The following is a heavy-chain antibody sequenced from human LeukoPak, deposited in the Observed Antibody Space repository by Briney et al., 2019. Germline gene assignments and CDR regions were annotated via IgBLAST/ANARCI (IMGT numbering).Heavy chain of an antibody. J-gene: IGHJ2*01. CDR2: MYISGST. V-gene: IGHV4-4*07. CDR3: ARSIRNWYFDL. D-gene: IGHD5-12*01. Sequence: SETLSLTYTVSGGSISSYYWSWLRQPAGKGLEWIGHMYISGSTNYNPTLKSRVTMSVDTSKNQFSLKLSSVTAADTAVYFCARSIRNWYFDLWGRGTLVTVSS. CDR1: GGSISSYY.